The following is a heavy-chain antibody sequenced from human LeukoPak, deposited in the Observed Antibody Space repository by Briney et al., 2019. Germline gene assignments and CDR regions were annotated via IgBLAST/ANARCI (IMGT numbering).Heavy chain of an antibody. Sequence: SETLSLTCAVSGDSISSGGYSWSWIRQPPGKGLEWIGYIYHSGSTYYNPSLKSRVTISVDRSKNQFSLKLSSVTAADTAVYYCARDVVAATHWFDPWGQGTLVTVSS. CDR1: GDSISSGGYS. CDR2: IYHSGST. D-gene: IGHD2-15*01. J-gene: IGHJ5*02. V-gene: IGHV4-30-2*01. CDR3: ARDVVAATHWFDP.